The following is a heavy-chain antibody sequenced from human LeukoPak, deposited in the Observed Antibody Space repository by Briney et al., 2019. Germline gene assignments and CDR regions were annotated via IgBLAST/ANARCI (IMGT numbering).Heavy chain of an antibody. CDR1: GGTFSNYA. D-gene: IGHD3-22*01. Sequence: SVKVSCKASGGTFSNYAINWVRQAPGQGLEWMGGIIPNFGTPNYAQKFQGRVTITADESTSTAYMDLSSLRSEDTAVYYCAAGLYYYESSGYYFYYWGQGTLVTVSS. CDR3: AAGLYYYESSGYYFYY. CDR2: IIPNFGTP. J-gene: IGHJ4*02. V-gene: IGHV1-69*13.